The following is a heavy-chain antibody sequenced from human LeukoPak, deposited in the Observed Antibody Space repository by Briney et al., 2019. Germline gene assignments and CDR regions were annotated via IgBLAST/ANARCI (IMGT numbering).Heavy chain of an antibody. CDR3: ARASNYYYYGMDV. CDR1: GVSVSSGSYY. CDR2: IYYSGST. Sequence: TSSETLSLTCTVSGVSVSSGSYYWSWIRQSPGKGLEWIGYIYYSGSTNYNPSLKSRVTISVDTSKNQFSLKLSSVTAADTAVYYCARASNYYYYGMDVWGQGTTVTVSS. V-gene: IGHV4-61*01. J-gene: IGHJ6*02.